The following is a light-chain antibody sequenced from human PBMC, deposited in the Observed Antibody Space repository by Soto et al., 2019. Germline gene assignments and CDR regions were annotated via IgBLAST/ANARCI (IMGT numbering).Light chain of an antibody. CDR2: EVR. CDR3: SSYATTDRRV. Sequence: QSALTQPASVSGSPGQSITISCTGTKDTIGRVDFVSWYQQHPHKAPKLIIYEVRKRPSGVSDRFSGSKSGNTASPTISALQNEEEADSSCSSYATTDRRVFGTGTKVTV. J-gene: IGLJ1*01. CDR1: KDTIGRVDF. V-gene: IGLV2-14*01.